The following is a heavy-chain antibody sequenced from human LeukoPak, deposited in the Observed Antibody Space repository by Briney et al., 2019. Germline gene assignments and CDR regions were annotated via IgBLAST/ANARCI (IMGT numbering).Heavy chain of an antibody. Sequence: PGGSLRLSCAASGFTFSSYGMSWVRQAPGSWVRQAPGKGLEWVSTISGTGRSTYYADSVKGRFSISRDNSKNKLYLQMNSLRAEDTAVYFCAKANGAQLLWFGEFPTTDFDYWGQGTLVTVSS. D-gene: IGHD3-10*01. J-gene: IGHJ4*02. CDR3: AKANGAQLLWFGEFPTTDFDY. V-gene: IGHV3-23*01. CDR1: GFTFSSYG. CDR2: ISGTGRST.